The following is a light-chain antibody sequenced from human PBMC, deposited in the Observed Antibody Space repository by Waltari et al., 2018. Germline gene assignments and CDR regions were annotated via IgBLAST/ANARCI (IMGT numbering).Light chain of an antibody. J-gene: IGLJ2*01. CDR3: CTYVGRTTFHVT. Sequence: QSALTQPASVSGSPGQSITISCTGTISDVGTYNLVSWYQQHPGKAPKLIIYEDNKRPAGVSDRLSGSKSGNTASLTIPGLQAEDEADYYCCTYVGRTTFHVTFGGGTKLTVL. V-gene: IGLV2-23*02. CDR2: EDN. CDR1: ISDVGTYNL.